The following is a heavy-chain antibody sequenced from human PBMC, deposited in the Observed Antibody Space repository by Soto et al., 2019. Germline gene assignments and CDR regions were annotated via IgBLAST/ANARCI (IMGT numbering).Heavy chain of an antibody. V-gene: IGHV4-30-4*01. CDR2: IYYSGST. D-gene: IGHD2-2*02. Sequence: SETLSLTCTVSGGSISSGDYYWSWIRQPPGKGLEWIGYIYYSGSTYYNPSLKSRVTISVDTSKNQFSLKLSSVTAADTAVYYCARDLVPAAIAARKGGWFGPWGQGTLVTVSS. J-gene: IGHJ5*02. CDR3: ARDLVPAAIAARKGGWFGP. CDR1: GGSISSGDYY.